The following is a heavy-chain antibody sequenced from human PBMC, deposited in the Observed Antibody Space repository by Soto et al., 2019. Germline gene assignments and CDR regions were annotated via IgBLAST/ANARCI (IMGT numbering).Heavy chain of an antibody. CDR2: IYYSGST. CDR3: ARHSNGDTIFGVVITYGMDV. J-gene: IGHJ6*02. D-gene: IGHD3-3*01. CDR1: GGSISSSRYY. Sequence: SETMSLTCTVSGGSISSSRYYWGWIRQPPAKGLEWIGSIYYSGSTYYNPSLKSRVTISVDTSKNQFSLKLSSVTAADTAVYYCARHSNGDTIFGVVITYGMDVWGQGTTVTVSS. V-gene: IGHV4-39*01.